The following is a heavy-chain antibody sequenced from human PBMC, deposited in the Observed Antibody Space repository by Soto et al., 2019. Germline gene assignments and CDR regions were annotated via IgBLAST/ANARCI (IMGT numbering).Heavy chain of an antibody. CDR1: GYTFTSYG. J-gene: IGHJ4*02. CDR2: ISAYNGNT. D-gene: IGHD2-21*02. Sequence: QVQLVQSGAEVKKPGASVKVSCKASGYTFTSYGISWVRQAPGQGLEWMGWISAYNGNTNYAQKLQGRVTMTTDPXXSTAYMELRSLRSDDTAGYYCARAPIVVVTAIPDYWGQGTLVTVSS. CDR3: ARAPIVVVTAIPDY. V-gene: IGHV1-18*01.